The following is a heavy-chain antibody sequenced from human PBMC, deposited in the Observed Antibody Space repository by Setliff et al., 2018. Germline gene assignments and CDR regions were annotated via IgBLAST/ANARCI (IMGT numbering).Heavy chain of an antibody. J-gene: IGHJ4*02. V-gene: IGHV1-18*01. CDR3: ERLVRYCSTTSCQRTSGDDF. CDR1: GYTFTDYG. Sequence: ASVKVSCKASGYTFTDYGISWVRQAPGQGLEWMGWISPYTGNTFYAPQFQSRVIMTPDTSAKTAYMDLRSLRSDGTAVYYCERLVRYCSTTSCQRTSGDDFWGLGTLVTVSS. CDR2: ISPYTGNT. D-gene: IGHD2-2*01.